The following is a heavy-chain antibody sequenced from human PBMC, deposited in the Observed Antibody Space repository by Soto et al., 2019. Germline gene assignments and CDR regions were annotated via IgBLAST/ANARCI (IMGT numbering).Heavy chain of an antibody. V-gene: IGHV3-30*18. Sequence: GGSLRLSCAASGFTFSSYGMHWVRQAPGKGLEWVAVISYDGSNKYYADSVKGRFTISRDNSKNTLYLQMNSLRAEDTAVYYCAKTRMPDRSSGWKRNYYYYYMDVWGKGTTATGS. CDR1: GFTFSSYG. D-gene: IGHD6-19*01. CDR2: ISYDGSNK. CDR3: AKTRMPDRSSGWKRNYYYYYMDV. J-gene: IGHJ6*03.